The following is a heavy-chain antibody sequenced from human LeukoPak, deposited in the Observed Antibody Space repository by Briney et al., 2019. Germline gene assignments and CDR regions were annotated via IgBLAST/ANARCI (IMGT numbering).Heavy chain of an antibody. Sequence: GGSLRLSFAASGFTFRSYWVHWVRQAPGKGLVWVSRINGDGSSTSYADSVKGRFTISRDNAKNTLYLQMNSLRAEDTAVYYCARDEGGYFGQRGQGTLVTVSS. D-gene: IGHD3-16*01. V-gene: IGHV3-74*01. CDR3: ARDEGGYFGQ. CDR2: INGDGSST. J-gene: IGHJ4*02. CDR1: GFTFRSYW.